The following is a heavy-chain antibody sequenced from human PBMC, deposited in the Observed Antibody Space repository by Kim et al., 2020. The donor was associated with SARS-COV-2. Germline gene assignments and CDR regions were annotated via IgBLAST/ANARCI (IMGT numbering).Heavy chain of an antibody. CDR1: GFTFGDYA. J-gene: IGHJ6*02. Sequence: GGSLRLSCAASGFTFGDYAMHWVRQAPGKGLEWVSGISWNSGSIGYADSVKGRFTISRDNAKNSLYLQMNSLRAEDTALYYCAKDIYGDEVVYYYGMDVWGQGTTVTVSS. D-gene: IGHD4-17*01. CDR3: AKDIYGDEVVYYYGMDV. V-gene: IGHV3-9*01. CDR2: ISWNSGSI.